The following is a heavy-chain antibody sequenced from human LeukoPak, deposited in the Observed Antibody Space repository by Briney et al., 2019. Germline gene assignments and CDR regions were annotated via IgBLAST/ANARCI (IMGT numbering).Heavy chain of an antibody. CDR3: ARDLYCSGGSCYYPPYYYYYYGMDV. CDR1: GYTFTGYY. V-gene: IGHV1-2*02. CDR2: INPNSGGT. D-gene: IGHD2-15*01. Sequence: ASVKVSCKASGYTFTGYYIHWVRQAPGQGLEWMGWINPNSGGTNYAQKFQGRVTMTRDTSISTAYMELSRLRSDDTAVYYCARDLYCSGGSCYYPPYYYYYYGMDVWGQGTTVTVSS. J-gene: IGHJ6*02.